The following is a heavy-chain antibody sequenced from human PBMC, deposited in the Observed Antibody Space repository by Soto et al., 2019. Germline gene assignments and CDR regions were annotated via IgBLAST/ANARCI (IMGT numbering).Heavy chain of an antibody. CDR3: ARYRREAVAGYTLDN. Sequence: NPSETLSLTCTVSGGSISSNYWTWIRQPPGKGLEWIGYVYNSGSTNYNPSLKSRATISEDTSKSQFSLKVNSMTAADTAVYYCARYRREAVAGYTLDNWGQGILVTVSS. CDR2: VYNSGST. V-gene: IGHV4-59*01. D-gene: IGHD6-13*01. CDR1: GGSISSNY. J-gene: IGHJ4*02.